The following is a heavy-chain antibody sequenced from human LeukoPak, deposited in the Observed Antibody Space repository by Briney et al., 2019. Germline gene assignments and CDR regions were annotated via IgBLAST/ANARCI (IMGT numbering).Heavy chain of an antibody. J-gene: IGHJ4*02. V-gene: IGHV3-48*03. CDR1: GFTFSSYE. CDR2: ISSSGSTI. CDR3: ARGDPGIAAAGELFDY. Sequence: GGSLRLSCAASGFTFSSYEMNWVRQAPGKGLEWVSYISSSGSTIYYADSVKGRFTISRDNAKNSLYLQMNSLRAEDTAAYYCARGDPGIAAAGELFDYWGQGTLVTVSS. D-gene: IGHD6-13*01.